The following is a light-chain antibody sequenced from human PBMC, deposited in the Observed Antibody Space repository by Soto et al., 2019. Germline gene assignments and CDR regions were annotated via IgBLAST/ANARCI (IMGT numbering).Light chain of an antibody. CDR3: LSYDSSLSGWV. Sequence: QPVLTQPPSVSGAPGQRVTISCSGSSSNIGAGYDLHWYQQLPGTAPPLLIYGNNNRPSGVPDRSSGSKSGNSASLAITGLHAEHADVYYCLSYDSSLSGWVFGGGTKLTVL. CDR1: SSNIGAGYD. J-gene: IGLJ3*02. CDR2: GNN. V-gene: IGLV1-40*01.